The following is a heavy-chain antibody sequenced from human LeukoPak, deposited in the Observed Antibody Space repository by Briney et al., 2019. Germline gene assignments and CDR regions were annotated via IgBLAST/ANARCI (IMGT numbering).Heavy chain of an antibody. Sequence: GGSLRLSCAASGFTFSSYGMHWVRQAPGKGLEWVAVIWYDGSNKYYADSVKGRFTISRDNSKNTLYLQMNSLRAEDTAVYYCARAGGAATDDYGEEFDYWGQGTLVTVSS. CDR2: IWYDGSNK. CDR1: GFTFSSYG. V-gene: IGHV3-33*01. J-gene: IGHJ4*02. D-gene: IGHD4-17*01. CDR3: ARAGGAATDDYGEEFDY.